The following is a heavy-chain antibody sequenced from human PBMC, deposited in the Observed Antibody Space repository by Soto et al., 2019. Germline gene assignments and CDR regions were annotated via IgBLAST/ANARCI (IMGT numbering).Heavy chain of an antibody. CDR3: ARCVHYQVPAAHYYGMDV. CDR1: GGTFSSYA. Sequence: QVQLVQSGAEVKKPGSSVKVSCKASGGTFSSYAISWVRQAPGQGLEWMGGIIPIFGTANYAQKFQGRVTITADESTSTAYMELSSLRSEDTAVYYCARCVHYQVPAAHYYGMDVWGQGTTVTVSS. J-gene: IGHJ6*02. V-gene: IGHV1-69*12. D-gene: IGHD2-2*01. CDR2: IIPIFGTA.